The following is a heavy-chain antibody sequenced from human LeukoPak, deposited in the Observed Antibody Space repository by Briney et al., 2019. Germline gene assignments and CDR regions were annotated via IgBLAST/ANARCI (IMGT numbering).Heavy chain of an antibody. J-gene: IGHJ6*02. V-gene: IGHV1-8*01. CDR3: ARGRGPQTFYYYYGMDV. CDR1: GYTLTSYD. CDR2: MNPNSGNT. Sequence: ASVKVSCKASGYTLTSYDINWVRQATGQGLEWMGWMNPNSGNTGYAQKFQGRVTMTRNTSISTAYMELSSLRSEDTAVYYCARGRGPQTFYYYYGMDVWGQGTTVTVSS. D-gene: IGHD3-16*01.